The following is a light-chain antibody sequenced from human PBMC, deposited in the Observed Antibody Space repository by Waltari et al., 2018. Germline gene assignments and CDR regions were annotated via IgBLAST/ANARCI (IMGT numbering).Light chain of an antibody. Sequence: DIQMTHSPSSVSASVGDRVTITCRARQGISGLLAWYQLKPGKGPTLLIYAASSLQSGVPSRFSGSGFGTEVTLTSSSLRPEDLATYYCQQTHSFPLTFGGGTKVEIK. J-gene: IGKJ4*01. CDR3: QQTHSFPLT. V-gene: IGKV1D-12*01. CDR2: AAS. CDR1: QGISGL.